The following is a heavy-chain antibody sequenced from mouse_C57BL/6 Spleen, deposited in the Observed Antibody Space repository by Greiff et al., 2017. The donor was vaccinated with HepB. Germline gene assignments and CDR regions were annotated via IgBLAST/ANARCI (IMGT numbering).Heavy chain of an antibody. Sequence: VQLQQSGAELVRPGASVKLSCKASGYTFTDYYINWVKQRPGQGLEWIARIYPGSGNTYYNEKFKGKATLTAEKSSSTAYMQLSSLTSEDSAVYFCARYRSSYEAMDYWGQGTSVTVSS. D-gene: IGHD1-1*01. J-gene: IGHJ4*01. CDR1: GYTFTDYY. V-gene: IGHV1-76*01. CDR2: IYPGSGNT. CDR3: ARYRSSYEAMDY.